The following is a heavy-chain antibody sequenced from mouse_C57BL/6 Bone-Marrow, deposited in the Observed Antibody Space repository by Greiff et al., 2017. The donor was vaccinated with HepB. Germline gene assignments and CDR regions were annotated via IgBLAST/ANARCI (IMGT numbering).Heavy chain of an antibody. V-gene: IGHV1-61*01. D-gene: IGHD2-2*01. J-gene: IGHJ2*01. CDR2: IYPSDSET. CDR1: GYTFTSYW. CDR3: AGGLRRFDY. Sequence: QVQLQQPGAELVRPGSSVKLSCKASGYTFTSYWMDWVKQRPGQGLEWIGNIYPSDSETHYNQKFKDKATLTVDKSSSTAYMQRSSLTSEDSAVYYCAGGLRRFDYWGQGTTLTVSS.